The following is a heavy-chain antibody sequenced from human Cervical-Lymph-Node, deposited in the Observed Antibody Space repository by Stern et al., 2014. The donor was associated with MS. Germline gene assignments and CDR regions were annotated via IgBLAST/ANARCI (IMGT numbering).Heavy chain of an antibody. CDR1: GYIFTYRY. CDR3: VRSAVHDDAGASNMDV. CDR2: IKPYNGNT. J-gene: IGHJ6*02. V-gene: IGHV1-45*02. Sequence: QVQLVQSGAEVKKTGSSVKISCKASGYIFTYRYLHWVRQAPGQALEWMGWIKPYNGNTHYAQRFQGRVLFSREMSLRAMYMELTGLTSDDTAIYYCVRSAVHDDAGASNMDVWGPGTTVTVSS. D-gene: IGHD1-1*01.